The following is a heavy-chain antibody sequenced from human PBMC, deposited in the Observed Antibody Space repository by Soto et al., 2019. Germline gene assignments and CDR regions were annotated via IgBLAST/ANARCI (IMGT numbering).Heavy chain of an antibody. D-gene: IGHD2-15*01. CDR2: VSIGGST. CDR3: AKRRGAGGHFYY. V-gene: IGHV3-23*01. J-gene: IGHJ4*02. Sequence: DVQLLESGGGLVQPEGSLRLSCAASGFTFSSYAMGWVRQGPGTGLEWVAVVSIGGSTHYADSVRGRFTISRDNSKNTLSLQMNSLTAEDTAVYFCAKRRGAGGHFYYWGQGALVTVSS. CDR1: GFTFSSYA.